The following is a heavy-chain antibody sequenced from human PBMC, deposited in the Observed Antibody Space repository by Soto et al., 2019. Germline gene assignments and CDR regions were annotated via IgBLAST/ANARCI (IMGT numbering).Heavy chain of an antibody. Sequence: GGSLRLSCAASGFTFSSYGMHWVRQAPGKGLEWVAVISYDGSNKYYADSVKGRFTISRDNSKNTLYLQMNSLRAEDTAVYYCAAGSSGYYDYWGQGTLVTVSS. V-gene: IGHV3-30*03. CDR2: ISYDGSNK. CDR3: AAGSSGYYDY. J-gene: IGHJ4*02. D-gene: IGHD3-22*01. CDR1: GFTFSSYG.